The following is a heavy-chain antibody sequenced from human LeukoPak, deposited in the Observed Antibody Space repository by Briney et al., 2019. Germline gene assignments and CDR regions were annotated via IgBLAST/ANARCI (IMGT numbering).Heavy chain of an antibody. J-gene: IGHJ5*02. D-gene: IGHD4-17*01. CDR3: ASSGATTMTTWGGSWFDP. Sequence: PSETLSLTCAVSGDSINSPNWWTWVRQTPEKGLEWIGEIWHSESTNYNPSLKSRVTISVDTSKNQFSLKLSSVTAADTAVYFCASSGATTMTTWGGSWFDPWGQGILVTVSS. CDR1: GDSINSPNW. V-gene: IGHV4-4*02. CDR2: IWHSEST.